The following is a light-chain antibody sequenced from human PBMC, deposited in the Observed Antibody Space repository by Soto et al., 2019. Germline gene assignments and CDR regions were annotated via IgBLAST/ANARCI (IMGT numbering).Light chain of an antibody. CDR3: QSSDSNLSVV. CDR1: SSNIGAGYD. Sequence: QSVLTQPPSVSGAPGQRVTISCTGSSSNIGAGYDVHWYQQLPGTAPKLLIYVNNNRPSGVPDRFSGSKSGTSASLAITGLQAEDEADYYCQSSDSNLSVVFGGGTKLTVL. V-gene: IGLV1-40*01. CDR2: VNN. J-gene: IGLJ2*01.